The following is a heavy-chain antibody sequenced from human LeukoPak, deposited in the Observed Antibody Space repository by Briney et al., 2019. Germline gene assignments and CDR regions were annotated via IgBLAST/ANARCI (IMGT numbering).Heavy chain of an antibody. J-gene: IGHJ4*02. Sequence: WETLSLTCTVSGGSSNNYYWSWIRQPPGKGLEWIAYIYYSGSTNCNPSLKSRVTISIYTSKNKFPLKLSSVTAADTAVYYCARGPTRYYFDYWGQGTPVTVSS. V-gene: IGHV4-59*01. D-gene: IGHD3-9*01. CDR3: ARGPTRYYFDY. CDR1: GGSSNNYY. CDR2: IYYSGST.